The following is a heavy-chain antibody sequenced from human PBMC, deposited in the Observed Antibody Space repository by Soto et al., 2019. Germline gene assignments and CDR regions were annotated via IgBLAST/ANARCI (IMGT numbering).Heavy chain of an antibody. D-gene: IGHD6-19*01. V-gene: IGHV3-48*03. CDR2: ISGSGTAI. J-gene: IGHJ4*02. CDR3: AGSVALAGGGIDY. CDR1: GFTFPTYE. Sequence: EVQLVESGGGLVQPGGSLRLSCAASGFTFPTYELSWVRQAPGKGLEWVSYISGSGTAIYYADSVKGQFTISRDNAKNSLYLQMNSLRAEDTAVYYCAGSVALAGGGIDYWGQGTLVTVSS.